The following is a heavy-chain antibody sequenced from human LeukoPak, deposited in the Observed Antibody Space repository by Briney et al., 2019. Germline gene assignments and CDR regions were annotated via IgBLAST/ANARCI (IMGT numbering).Heavy chain of an antibody. CDR1: GGSFSGYY. V-gene: IGHV4-34*01. Sequence: SETLSLTCAVYGGSFSGYYWSWIRQPPGKGLEWIGEINHTGSTNYNPSLKSRVTISVDTSKNQFSLKLTSVTAADTAVYCCARGWGERPPGYWGQGSRVTVSS. J-gene: IGHJ4*02. CDR2: INHTGST. D-gene: IGHD7-27*01. CDR3: ARGWGERPPGY.